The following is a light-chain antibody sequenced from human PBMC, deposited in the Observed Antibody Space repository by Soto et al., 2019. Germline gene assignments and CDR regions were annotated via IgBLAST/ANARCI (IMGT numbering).Light chain of an antibody. Sequence: DIQMTQSPSSLSASEGDRVTITCRASQSISTYLNWYQQKPGKVPKLLIYAASSLQSGVPSRFSGSGSGTDLTLTISSLQPEDFATYYCQQSYSTLMYTFGQGTKVEIK. J-gene: IGKJ2*01. V-gene: IGKV1-39*01. CDR3: QQSYSTLMYT. CDR2: AAS. CDR1: QSISTY.